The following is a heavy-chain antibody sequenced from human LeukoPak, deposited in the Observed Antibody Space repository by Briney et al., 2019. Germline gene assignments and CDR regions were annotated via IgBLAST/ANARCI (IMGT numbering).Heavy chain of an antibody. V-gene: IGHV3-30-3*01. CDR2: ISYDGSNK. J-gene: IGHJ4*02. Sequence: GSLRLSCAASGFTFSSYAMHWVRLAPGKGLEWVAVISYDGSNKYYADSVKGRFTISRDNSKNTLYLQMNSLRAEDTAVYYCARGGAAAGNLLLGYWGQGTLVTVSS. CDR3: ARGGAAAGNLLLGY. D-gene: IGHD6-13*01. CDR1: GFTFSSYA.